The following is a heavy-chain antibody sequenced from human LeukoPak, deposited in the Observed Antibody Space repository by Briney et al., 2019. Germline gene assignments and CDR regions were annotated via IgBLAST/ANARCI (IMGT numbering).Heavy chain of an antibody. CDR2: IIPIFGTA. Sequence: ASVKVSRKASGGTFSSYAISWVRQAPGQGLEWMGGIIPIFGTANYAQKFQGRVTITADESTSTAYMELSSLRSEDTAVYYCARADGGSYLFDYWGQGTLVTVSS. J-gene: IGHJ4*02. D-gene: IGHD1-26*01. CDR3: ARADGGSYLFDY. CDR1: GGTFSSYA. V-gene: IGHV1-69*13.